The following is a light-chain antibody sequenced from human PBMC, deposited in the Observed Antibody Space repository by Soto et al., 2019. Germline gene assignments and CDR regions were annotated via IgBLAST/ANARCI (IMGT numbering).Light chain of an antibody. V-gene: IGLV2-14*01. CDR3: SSYSSSSTLV. J-gene: IGLJ2*01. Sequence: ALTQPASVSGSPGQSITISCTGTSSDVGGYNYVSWYQQHPGKAPKLMIYDVSSRPSGVSNRFSGSKSGNTASLTISGLQAEDEADYYCSSYSSSSTLVFGGGTKLTVL. CDR2: DVS. CDR1: SSDVGGYNY.